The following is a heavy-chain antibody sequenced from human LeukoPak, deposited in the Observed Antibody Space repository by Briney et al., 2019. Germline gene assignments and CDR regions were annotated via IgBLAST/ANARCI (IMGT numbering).Heavy chain of an antibody. CDR2: INHSGST. D-gene: IGHD2-2*01. Sequence: SETLSLTCAVYGGSFSGYYWSWIRQPPGKGLEWIGEINHSGSTNYNPSLKSRVTISVDTSKNQFSLKLSSVTAADTAVYYCARGGCSSTSCPKFYYYMDVWGKGTTVTVSS. CDR3: ARGGCSSTSCPKFYYYMDV. J-gene: IGHJ6*03. V-gene: IGHV4-34*01. CDR1: GGSFSGYY.